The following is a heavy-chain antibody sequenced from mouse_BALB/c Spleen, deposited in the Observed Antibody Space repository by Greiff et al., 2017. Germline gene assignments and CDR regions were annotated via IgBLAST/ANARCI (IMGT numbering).Heavy chain of an antibody. CDR2: ISSGGSYT. CDR1: GFTFSSYA. J-gene: IGHJ1*01. CDR3: ARETTGGYFDV. Sequence: EVMLVESGGGLVKPGGSLKLSCAASGFTFSSYAMSWVRQSPEKRLEWVAEISSGGSYTYYPDTVTGRFTISRDNAKNTLYLEMSSLRSEDTAMYYSARETTGGYFDVWGAGTTVTVSS. V-gene: IGHV5-9-4*01. D-gene: IGHD1-1*01.